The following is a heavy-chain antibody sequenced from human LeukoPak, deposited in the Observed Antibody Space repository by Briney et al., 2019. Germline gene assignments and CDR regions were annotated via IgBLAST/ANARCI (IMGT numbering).Heavy chain of an antibody. CDR3: AKTLAAGGTMWIFQHFAY. J-gene: IGHJ4*02. Sequence: GGSLRLSCAASGFTFNDYGMHWVRQATGKGLEWVAFIRFDGNNKYYTGPVKGRFNISRDNPKNTLFLQMNSLRTEDTAMYYWAKTLAAGGTMWIFQHFAYWGQGTLVTVSS. D-gene: IGHD6-13*01. CDR2: IRFDGNNK. V-gene: IGHV3-30*02. CDR1: GFTFNDYG.